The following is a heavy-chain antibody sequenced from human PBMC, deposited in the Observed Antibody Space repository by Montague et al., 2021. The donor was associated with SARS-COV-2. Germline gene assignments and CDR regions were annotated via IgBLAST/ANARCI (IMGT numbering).Heavy chain of an antibody. CDR2: MYYSGST. Sequence: SETLSLTCTVSGGSISSYNYYWGWIRQPPGKGLEWIGAMYYSGSTYHNPSLKSRVTISVDTSKNQLSLNLRSVTAADTAVYFCARGVLSATSSAFDCWGQGTLVTVSS. D-gene: IGHD2-15*01. V-gene: IGHV4-39*07. CDR3: ARGVLSATSSAFDC. CDR1: GGSISSYNYY. J-gene: IGHJ4*02.